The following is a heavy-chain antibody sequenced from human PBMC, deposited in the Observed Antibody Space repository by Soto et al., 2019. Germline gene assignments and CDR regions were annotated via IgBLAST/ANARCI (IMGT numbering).Heavy chain of an antibody. CDR2: INPNSGGT. D-gene: IGHD3-22*01. V-gene: IGHV1-2*02. Sequence: ASVKVSCKASGYTFTGYYMHWVLQAPGQGLEWMGWINPNSGGTNYAQKFQGRVTMTRDTSISTAYMELSRLRSDDTAVYYCASRSRADYYDSSGYPHIWGQGTMVTVSS. CDR1: GYTFTGYY. J-gene: IGHJ3*02. CDR3: ASRSRADYYDSSGYPHI.